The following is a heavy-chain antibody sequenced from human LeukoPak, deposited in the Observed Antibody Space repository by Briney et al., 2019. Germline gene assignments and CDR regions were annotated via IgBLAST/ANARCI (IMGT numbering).Heavy chain of an antibody. CDR3: ARGPYSSNWYVDY. Sequence: PSETLSLTCTVSGGSISSGSYYWGWVRLAPGKGLEWISYISRTGNSIYYADSVKGRFTISRDSAKNSLYLQMNSLRAEDTAVYYCARGPYSSNWYVDYWGQGTLVTVAS. CDR2: ISRTGNSI. V-gene: IGHV3-48*03. D-gene: IGHD6-13*01. CDR1: GGSISSGSYY. J-gene: IGHJ4*02.